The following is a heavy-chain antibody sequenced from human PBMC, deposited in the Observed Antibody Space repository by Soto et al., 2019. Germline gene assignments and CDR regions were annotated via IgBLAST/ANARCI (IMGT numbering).Heavy chain of an antibody. Sequence: ASEALSLTCTVSGGSLSSSSYYLGRVPQPPGKGLEWIGSIYYSGSTYYNPSLKSRVTISVDTSKNQFSLKLSSVTAADTAVYYCARRHIAYGDYFDYWGQGTLVTVSS. J-gene: IGHJ4*02. CDR3: ARRHIAYGDYFDY. D-gene: IGHD4-17*01. V-gene: IGHV4-39*01. CDR1: GGSLSSSSYY. CDR2: IYYSGST.